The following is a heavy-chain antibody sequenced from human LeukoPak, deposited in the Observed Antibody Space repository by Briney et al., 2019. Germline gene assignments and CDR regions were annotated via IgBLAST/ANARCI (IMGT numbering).Heavy chain of an antibody. CDR1: GFTFSSYG. CDR3: AKDFDYYYGSGNYFDY. CDR2: IRYDGSNK. Sequence: GGSLRLSCAASGFTFSSYGMHWVRQAPGKGLEWLAFIRYDGSNKYYADSVKGRFTISRDNSKNTLYLQMNSLRAEDTAVYYCAKDFDYYYGSGNYFDYWGQGTLVTVSS. J-gene: IGHJ4*02. D-gene: IGHD3-10*01. V-gene: IGHV3-30*02.